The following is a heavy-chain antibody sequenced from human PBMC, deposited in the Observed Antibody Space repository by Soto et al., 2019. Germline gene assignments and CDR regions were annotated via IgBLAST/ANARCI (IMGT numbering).Heavy chain of an antibody. Sequence: GGSLRLSCAASGFTFSSYWMHWVRQAPGKGLVWVSRINSDGSSTSYADSVKGRFTISRDNAKNTLYLQMNSLRAEDTAVYYCARERGDYLYYYYMDVWGKGTTVTVSS. CDR3: ARERGDYLYYYYMDV. CDR2: INSDGSST. D-gene: IGHD4-17*01. CDR1: GFTFSSYW. J-gene: IGHJ6*03. V-gene: IGHV3-74*01.